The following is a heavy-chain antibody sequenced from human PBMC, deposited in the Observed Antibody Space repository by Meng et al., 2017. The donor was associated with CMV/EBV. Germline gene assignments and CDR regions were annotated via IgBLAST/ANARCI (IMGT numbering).Heavy chain of an antibody. CDR1: GFTFGSYA. CDR3: ARDPPSAWDIVVVVAAPTYGMDV. D-gene: IGHD2-15*01. V-gene: IGHV3-30*04. CDR2: ISYDGSNK. J-gene: IGHJ6*02. Sequence: GGSLRLSCAASGFTFGSYAMHWVRQAPGKGLEWVAVISYDGSNKYYADSVKGRFTISRDNSKNTLYLQMNSLRAEDTAVYYCARDPPSAWDIVVVVAAPTYGMDVWGQGTTVTVSS.